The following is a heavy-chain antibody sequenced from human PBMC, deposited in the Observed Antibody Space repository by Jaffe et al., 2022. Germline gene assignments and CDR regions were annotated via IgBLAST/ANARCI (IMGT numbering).Heavy chain of an antibody. D-gene: IGHD6-19*01. Sequence: EVQLLESGGGLVQPGGSLRLSCAASGFTFSSYAMSWVRQAPGKGLEWVSAISGSGGSTYYADSVKGRFTISRDNSKNTLYLQMNSLRAEDTAVYYCAQRGRGGYSSGWYKRFDYWGQGTLVTVSS. CDR2: ISGSGGST. V-gene: IGHV3-23*01. CDR3: AQRGRGGYSSGWYKRFDY. CDR1: GFTFSSYA. J-gene: IGHJ4*02.